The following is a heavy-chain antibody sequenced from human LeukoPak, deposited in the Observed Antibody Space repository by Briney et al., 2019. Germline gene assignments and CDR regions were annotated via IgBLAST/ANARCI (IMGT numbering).Heavy chain of an antibody. CDR3: ARGLTRRYYDSSGYYYLDY. Sequence: SETLSLTCAVYGGSFSGYYWSWIRQPPGKGLEWIGEINHSGSTNYNPSLKSRVTISVDTSKNQFSLKLSSVTAADTAVYYCARGLTRRYYDSSGYYYLDYWGQGTTVTVSS. CDR2: INHSGST. V-gene: IGHV4-34*01. J-gene: IGHJ4*03. D-gene: IGHD3-22*01. CDR1: GGSFSGYY.